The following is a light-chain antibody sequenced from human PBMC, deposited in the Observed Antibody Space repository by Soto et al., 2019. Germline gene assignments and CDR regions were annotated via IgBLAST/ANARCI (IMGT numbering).Light chain of an antibody. CDR2: EVS. J-gene: IGLJ1*01. CDR1: SSDVGGYYD. Sequence: QSALTQPASVSGSPGQSITISCTGTSSDVGGYYDVSWYQQHPGKAPKLMIYEVSNRPSGVSNRFSGSKSGNTASLTISGLQAEDEADYYCRSYTSSSTPYVFGTGTKVTVL. CDR3: RSYTSSSTPYV. V-gene: IGLV2-14*01.